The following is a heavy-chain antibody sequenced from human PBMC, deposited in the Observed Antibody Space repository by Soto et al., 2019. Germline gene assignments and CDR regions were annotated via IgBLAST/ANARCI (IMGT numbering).Heavy chain of an antibody. D-gene: IGHD2-2*01. CDR3: ARDPSGEVVPAASAS. CDR2: IGPYNGKT. V-gene: IGHV1-18*01. J-gene: IGHJ5*02. CDR1: GYIFSNYG. Sequence: QVHLVQSGAEVKKPGASVKVSCKASGYIFSNYGVTWVRQAPGQGLEWMGWIGPYNGKTDYAQNFQGRFTMPADTSTSTAYMELRSLRSDDTAVYYCARDPSGEVVPAASASWGQGTLVTVSS.